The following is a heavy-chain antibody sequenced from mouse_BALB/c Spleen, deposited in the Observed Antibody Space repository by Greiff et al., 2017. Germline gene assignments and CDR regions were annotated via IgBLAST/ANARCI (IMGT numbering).Heavy chain of an antibody. J-gene: IGHJ1*01. CDR3: ARAITTLVATRGGYFDV. CDR1: GFSLTGYG. D-gene: IGHD1-1*01. V-gene: IGHV2-6-7*01. Sequence: VQRVESGPGLVAPSQSLSISCTVSGFSLTGYGVNWVRQPPGKGLEWLGMIWGDGSTDYNSALKSRLGISKGNSKSQVVLKMNSLQTDDTARYYCARAITTLVATRGGYFDVWGAGTTVTVSS. CDR2: IWGDGST.